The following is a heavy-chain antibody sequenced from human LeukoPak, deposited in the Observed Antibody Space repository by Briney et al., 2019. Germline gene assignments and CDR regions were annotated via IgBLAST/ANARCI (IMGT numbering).Heavy chain of an antibody. J-gene: IGHJ4*02. Sequence: ASVKVSCKASGYTFTSYGISWVRQAPGQGLEWMGWISAYNGNTNYAQKLQGIVTMTADTSTSTAYMELRSLRSDDTAVYYCARDADKSAVWFGDTPHNFDYWGQGTLVTVSS. CDR3: ARDADKSAVWFGDTPHNFDY. V-gene: IGHV1-18*01. D-gene: IGHD3-10*01. CDR2: ISAYNGNT. CDR1: GYTFTSYG.